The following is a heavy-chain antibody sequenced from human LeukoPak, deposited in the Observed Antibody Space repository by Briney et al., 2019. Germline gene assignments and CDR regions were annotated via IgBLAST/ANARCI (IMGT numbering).Heavy chain of an antibody. V-gene: IGHV4-59*01. D-gene: IGHD3-22*01. CDR3: ASLGGGYYDRGYYFDY. J-gene: IGHJ4*02. Sequence: SETLSLTCTVSGGSISSYYWSWIRQPPGKGLEWIGYIYYSGSTNYNPSLKSRVTISVDTSKNQFSLKLSSVTAADTAVYYCASLGGGYYDRGYYFDYWGQGTLVTVSS. CDR1: GGSISSYY. CDR2: IYYSGST.